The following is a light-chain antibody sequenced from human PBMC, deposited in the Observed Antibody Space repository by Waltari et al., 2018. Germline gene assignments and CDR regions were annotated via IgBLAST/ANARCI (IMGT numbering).Light chain of an antibody. J-gene: IGKJ1*01. CDR2: GAS. Sequence: EIVLTQSPGSLSSSPGERVTLSCRASQSVSRALAWYQQKPGQAPRLPIFGASNRATGSPDRFSGSGSETDFSLTISRLEPEEFAVYYCQHYVRLPATFGRGTKVEIK. V-gene: IGKV3-20*01. CDR3: QHYVRLPAT. CDR1: QSVSRA.